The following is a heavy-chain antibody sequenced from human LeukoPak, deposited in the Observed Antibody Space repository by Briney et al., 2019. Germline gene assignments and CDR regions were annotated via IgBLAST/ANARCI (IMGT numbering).Heavy chain of an antibody. J-gene: IGHJ4*02. CDR2: SSTYNSDT. Sequence: ASVKVSCKASGYTFTSYGISWVRQAPGRGLEWMGWSSTYNSDTKYAQSLQGRVTMTTDTSTNTAYMELRDLRSDDTAVYYCARESNWAYYFDYWGQGTLV. V-gene: IGHV1-18*01. CDR3: ARESNWAYYFDY. CDR1: GYTFTSYG. D-gene: IGHD1-1*01.